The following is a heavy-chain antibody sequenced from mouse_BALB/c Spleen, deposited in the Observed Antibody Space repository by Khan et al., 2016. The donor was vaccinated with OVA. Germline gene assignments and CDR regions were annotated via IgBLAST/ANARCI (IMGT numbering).Heavy chain of an antibody. J-gene: IGHJ2*01. Sequence: VQLKQSGPELVKPGASGKKSGKPSGYSFTGNFMNGGMQSKGKSLGWIGRINPPIGETFYNQKFKGKATLTVDESSRTAHMELRSLASEDSAVYYCARIYRSDFDYWGQGTTLTVSS. V-gene: IGHV1-20*02. CDR2: INPPIGET. CDR1: GYSFTGNF. D-gene: IGHD1-1*01. CDR3: ARIYRSDFDY.